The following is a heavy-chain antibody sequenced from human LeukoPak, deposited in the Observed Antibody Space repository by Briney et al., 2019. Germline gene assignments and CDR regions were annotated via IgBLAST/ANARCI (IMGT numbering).Heavy chain of an antibody. CDR2: INHSGST. CDR1: GGSFSGYY. V-gene: IGHV4-34*01. J-gene: IGHJ6*02. D-gene: IGHD3-10*01. Sequence: SETLSLTCAVYGGSFSGYYWSWIRQPPGKGLEWIGEINHSGSTNYNPSLKSRVTISVDTSKNQFSLKLSSVTAADTAVYYCARFAPRVRGVITYYYYYGMDVWGQGTTVTVSS. CDR3: ARFAPRVRGVITYYYYYGMDV.